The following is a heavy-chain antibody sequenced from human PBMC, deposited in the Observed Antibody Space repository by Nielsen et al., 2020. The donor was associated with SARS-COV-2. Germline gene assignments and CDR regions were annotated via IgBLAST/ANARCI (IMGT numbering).Heavy chain of an antibody. V-gene: IGHV4-59*01. CDR3: AREGELLLFGGRLNPLYGMDV. J-gene: IGHJ6*02. CDR1: GGSFTDSY. D-gene: IGHD3-10*01. Sequence: SETLSLTCAVSGGSFTDSYWTWIRQPPGKGLEWIGYIYYSGSTNYNPSLKSRVTISVDTSKNQFSLKLSSVTAADTAVYYCAREGELLLFGGRLNPLYGMDVWGQGTTVTVSS. CDR2: IYYSGST.